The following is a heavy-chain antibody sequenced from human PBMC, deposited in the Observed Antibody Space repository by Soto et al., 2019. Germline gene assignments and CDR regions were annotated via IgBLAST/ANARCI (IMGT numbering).Heavy chain of an antibody. V-gene: IGHV1-69*04. J-gene: IGHJ6*02. D-gene: IGHD3-10*01. Sequence: SVKVSCKASGGTFIRTTISWVRQAPGQGLEWMGRIIPLLNIPNYAQNFQGRVMMTADRSTTTVYMEVSSLKSEDTAVYYCARDRGLVSAVGGKMVNHYGLDVWGQGTTVTVSS. CDR1: GGTFIRTT. CDR2: IIPLLNIP. CDR3: ARDRGLVSAVGGKMVNHYGLDV.